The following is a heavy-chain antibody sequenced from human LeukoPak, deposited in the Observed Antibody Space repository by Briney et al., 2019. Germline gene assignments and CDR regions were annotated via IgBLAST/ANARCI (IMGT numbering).Heavy chain of an antibody. V-gene: IGHV3-23*01. CDR2: ISDSGGSA. D-gene: IGHD3-10*01. CDR3: AKDRGSGTRGPFDY. CDR1: GFTFSTYA. Sequence: GGSLRLPCTASGFTFSTYAMCWGCKAPGKGLQWVSAISDSGGSAYYADSVKGRFTISRDNSKNTLYLQMNSLRAEDTAVYYCAKDRGSGTRGPFDYWGQGTLVTVSS. J-gene: IGHJ4*02.